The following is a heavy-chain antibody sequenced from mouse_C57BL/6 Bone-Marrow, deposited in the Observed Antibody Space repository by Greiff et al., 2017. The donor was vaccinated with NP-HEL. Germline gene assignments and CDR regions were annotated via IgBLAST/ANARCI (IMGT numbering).Heavy chain of an antibody. CDR1: GFTFSDYY. Sequence: EVKLMESGGGLVQPGGSLKLSCAASGFTFSDYYMYWVRQTPETRLEWVAYISNGGGSTYYPATVKGRFTISRDNAKNTLYLQMSRLKSEDTAMYYCARHSIYYYAPFAYWGQGTLVTVSA. J-gene: IGHJ3*01. CDR3: ARHSIYYYAPFAY. CDR2: ISNGGGST. D-gene: IGHD1-1*01. V-gene: IGHV5-12*01.